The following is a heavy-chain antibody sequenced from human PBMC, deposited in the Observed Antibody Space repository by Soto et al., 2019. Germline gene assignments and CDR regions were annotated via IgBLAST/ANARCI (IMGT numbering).Heavy chain of an antibody. CDR3: ARGNSPVDVY. CDR1: GFTFSSYG. J-gene: IGHJ4*02. V-gene: IGHV3-33*01. D-gene: IGHD2-21*01. CDR2: IWYDGSNK. Sequence: QVQLVESGGGVVQPGRSLRLSCAASGFTFSSYGMHWVRQAPGKGLEWVAVIWYDGSNKYYADSVKGRFTISRDNSKNTLYLQMNSLRVEDTAVYYCARGNSPVDVYWGQGTLVTVSS.